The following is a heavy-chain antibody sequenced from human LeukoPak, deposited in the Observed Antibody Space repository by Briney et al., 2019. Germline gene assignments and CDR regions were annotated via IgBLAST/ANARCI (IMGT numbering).Heavy chain of an antibody. D-gene: IGHD6-13*01. Sequence: GGSLRLSCAAPGFTFSDYYMSWIRQAPGRGLEWVSYISSSGSTIYYADSVKGRFTISRDNAKNSLYLQMNSLRAEDTAVYYCASSSSSSLRPFDYWGQGTLVTVSS. J-gene: IGHJ4*02. CDR2: ISSSGSTI. V-gene: IGHV3-11*01. CDR1: GFTFSDYY. CDR3: ASSSSSSLRPFDY.